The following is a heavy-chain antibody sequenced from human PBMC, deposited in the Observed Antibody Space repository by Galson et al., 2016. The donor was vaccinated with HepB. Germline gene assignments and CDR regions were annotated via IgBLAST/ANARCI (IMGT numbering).Heavy chain of an antibody. CDR3: AKGAGHCSSTSCTGFYDC. J-gene: IGHJ4*03. CDR2: IGGGGGGT. CDR1: GFTFSGHS. D-gene: IGHD2-2*01. Sequence: SLRLSCAASGFTFSGHSMSWVRQAPGKGLEWVSVIGGGGGGTYYGDSVKGRSTTSRDNSRNTLYLQMNSLRAEDPAIYYCAKGAGHCSSTSCTGFYDCWGQGAVGTGSS. V-gene: IGHV3-23*01.